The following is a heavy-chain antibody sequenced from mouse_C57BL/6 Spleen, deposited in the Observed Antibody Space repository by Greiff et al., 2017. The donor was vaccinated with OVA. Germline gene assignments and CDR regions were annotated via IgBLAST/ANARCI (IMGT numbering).Heavy chain of an antibody. Sequence: VQLQQPGAELVKPGASVKMSCKASGYTFTSYWITWVKQRPGQGLEWIGDIYPGSGSTNYNEKFKSKATLTVDPSSSTAYMQLSSLTSEDSAVYYCARRYYYGSSYGYFDVWGTGTTVTVSS. CDR3: ARRYYYGSSYGYFDV. CDR2: IYPGSGST. D-gene: IGHD1-1*01. J-gene: IGHJ1*03. V-gene: IGHV1-55*01. CDR1: GYTFTSYW.